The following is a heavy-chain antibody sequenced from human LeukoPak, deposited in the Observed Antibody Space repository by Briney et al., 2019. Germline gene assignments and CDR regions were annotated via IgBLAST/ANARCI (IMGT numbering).Heavy chain of an antibody. D-gene: IGHD5-12*01. CDR3: AKDLSPSSGF. Sequence: PGGSLRLSCAASGFACSNYAMSWVRQTPGKGLEWVSSIGGSGADTYSADSVKGRFIISRDNSKNTLYLQMNSLRAEDTAIYYCAKDLSPSSGFWGQGALVTVSS. CDR2: IGGSGADT. CDR1: GFACSNYA. J-gene: IGHJ4*02. V-gene: IGHV3-23*01.